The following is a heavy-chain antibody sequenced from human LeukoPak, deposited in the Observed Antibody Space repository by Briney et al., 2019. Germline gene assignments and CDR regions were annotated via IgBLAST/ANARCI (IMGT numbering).Heavy chain of an antibody. CDR3: AISAYGDYQGWLDS. Sequence: ASVKVSCKASGYTFTYYMHWVRQAPRQGLEWMGWINPNSGDTHYAQKFQGRVTMTRDTSISAAYMELNRLTSDDTAVYYCAISAYGDYQGWLDSWGQGTLVTVSS. CDR1: GYTFTYY. CDR2: INPNSGDT. D-gene: IGHD4-17*01. J-gene: IGHJ5*01. V-gene: IGHV1-2*02.